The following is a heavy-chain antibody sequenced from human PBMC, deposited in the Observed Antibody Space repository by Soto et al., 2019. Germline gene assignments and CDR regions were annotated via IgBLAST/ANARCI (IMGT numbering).Heavy chain of an antibody. CDR1: GGTFSSYA. V-gene: IGHV1-18*01. Sequence: ASVKVSCKDSGGTFSSYAISWVRQAPGQGLEWMGGISAYNGTTNYAQKLQGRVTMTTDTSTSTAYMELRSLRSDDTAVYYCARLHPGEFDYWGQGTLVTVSS. D-gene: IGHD4-4*01. J-gene: IGHJ4*02. CDR2: ISAYNGTT. CDR3: ARLHPGEFDY.